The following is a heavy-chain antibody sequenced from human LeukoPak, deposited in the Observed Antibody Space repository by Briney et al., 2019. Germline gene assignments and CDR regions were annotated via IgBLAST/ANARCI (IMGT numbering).Heavy chain of an antibody. D-gene: IGHD5-24*01. CDR3: AKDGARWLQTKD. CDR1: GFTFSSYG. V-gene: IGHV3-23*01. CDR2: ISGSGGST. J-gene: IGHJ4*02. Sequence: GGSLRLSCAASGFTFSSYGMSWVRQAPGKGLEWVSAISGSGGSTYYADSVKGRFTISRDNSKNTLYLEVISLTAEDTAVYYCAKDGARWLQTKDWGQGTLVTVSS.